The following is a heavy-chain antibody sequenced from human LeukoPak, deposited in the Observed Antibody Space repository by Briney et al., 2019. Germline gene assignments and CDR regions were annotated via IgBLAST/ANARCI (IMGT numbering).Heavy chain of an antibody. V-gene: IGHV3-21*01. Sequence: GGSLRLSCAASGFTFSSYSMNWVRQAPGKGLEWVSSISSSSSYIYYADSVKGRFTISRDNAKNSLYLQMNSLRAEDTAVYYCARGFEYSSSSDAFDVWGQGTMVTVSS. D-gene: IGHD6-6*01. CDR1: GFTFSSYS. CDR2: ISSSSSYI. CDR3: ARGFEYSSSSDAFDV. J-gene: IGHJ3*01.